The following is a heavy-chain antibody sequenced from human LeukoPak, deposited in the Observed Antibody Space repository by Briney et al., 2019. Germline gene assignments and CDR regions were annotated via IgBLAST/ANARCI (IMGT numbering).Heavy chain of an antibody. D-gene: IGHD2-15*01. Sequence: GESLQISCLGSGFTLTRYWIGWGRQVPDTGLEWMGVIYPADSDTTYNPSFQGQVTISVDRSINTAYLQWSSLKASDTAMYYCARRCMSGYCSSGGPMDDYWGQGTLVTVSS. CDR1: GFTLTRYW. J-gene: IGHJ4*02. CDR3: ARRCMSGYCSSGGPMDDY. V-gene: IGHV5-51*01. CDR2: IYPADSDT.